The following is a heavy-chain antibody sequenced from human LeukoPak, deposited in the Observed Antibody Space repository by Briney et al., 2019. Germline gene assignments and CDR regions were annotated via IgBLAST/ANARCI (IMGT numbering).Heavy chain of an antibody. CDR3: ARKVTTGAFDI. CDR2: TYYRSKWYN. Sequence: SQTLSLTCAISGDTVSSTSAAWHWIRQSPSRGLEWLGRTYYRSKWYNDYAVSMKSRITINPDTSKNQFSLQLNSVTPEDAAVYYCARKVTTGAFDIWGQGTMVTVSS. J-gene: IGHJ3*02. CDR1: GDTVSSTSAA. V-gene: IGHV6-1*01. D-gene: IGHD4-11*01.